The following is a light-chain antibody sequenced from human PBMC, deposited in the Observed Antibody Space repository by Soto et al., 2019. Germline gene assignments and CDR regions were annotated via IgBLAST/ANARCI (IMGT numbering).Light chain of an antibody. CDR2: DAS. J-gene: IGKJ4*01. CDR3: QQYDNLPLT. Sequence: DIQMTQSPSSLSASVGDRVTITCQASQDISNYLNWYQQKPGKAGMLLIYDASNLETGVPSRFSGSGSGPDFTFTISSLQPEDIATYYCQQYDNLPLTFGGGTKVEIK. V-gene: IGKV1-33*01. CDR1: QDISNY.